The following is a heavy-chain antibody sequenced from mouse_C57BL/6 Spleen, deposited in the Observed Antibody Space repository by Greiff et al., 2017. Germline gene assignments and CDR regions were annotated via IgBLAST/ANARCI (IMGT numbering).Heavy chain of an antibody. J-gene: IGHJ2*01. CDR1: GYTFTEYT. Sequence: VKLQESGAELVKPGASVKLSCKASGYTFTEYTIHWVKQRSGQGLEWIGWFYPGSGSIKYNEKFKDKATLTADKSSSTVYMELSRVTSEDSAVYFCARHEEEAYYGYDVGYYFDYWGQGTTLTVSS. CDR3: ARHEEEAYYGYDVGYYFDY. D-gene: IGHD2-9*01. V-gene: IGHV1-62-2*01. CDR2: FYPGSGSI.